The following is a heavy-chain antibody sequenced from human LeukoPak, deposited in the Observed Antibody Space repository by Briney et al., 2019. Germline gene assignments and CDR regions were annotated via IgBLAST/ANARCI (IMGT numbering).Heavy chain of an antibody. CDR1: GLTFSSYW. D-gene: IGHD3-10*01. CDR2: IKQDGSEK. V-gene: IGHV3-7*03. Sequence: GGSLRLSCAASGLTFSSYWMSWVRQAPGKGLEWVANIKQDGSEKYYVDSVKGRFTISRDNAKNSLYLQMNSLRAEDTAVYYCARDTGSGSYDYWGQGTLVTVSS. J-gene: IGHJ4*02. CDR3: ARDTGSGSYDY.